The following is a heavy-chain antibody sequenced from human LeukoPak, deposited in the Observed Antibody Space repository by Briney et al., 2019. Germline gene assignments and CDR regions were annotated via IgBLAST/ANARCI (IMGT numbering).Heavy chain of an antibody. V-gene: IGHV3-23*01. Sequence: GGSLRLSCAASGFTFSNYWMSWVRQAPGKGLEWVSAISGSGGSTYYADSVKGRFTISRDNSKNTLYLQMNSLRAEDTAVYYCAKDIVVVPAAIEEVRGYWGQGTLVTVSS. CDR3: AKDIVVVPAAIEEVRGY. J-gene: IGHJ4*02. CDR2: ISGSGGST. CDR1: GFTFSNYW. D-gene: IGHD2-2*02.